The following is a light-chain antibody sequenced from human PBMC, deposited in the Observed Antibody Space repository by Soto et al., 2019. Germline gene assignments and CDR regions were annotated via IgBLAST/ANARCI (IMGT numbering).Light chain of an antibody. CDR3: CSYAGSHPLYV. V-gene: IGLV2-23*01. J-gene: IGLJ1*01. Sequence: QSALTQPASVSGSPGQSITISCTGNNSDVGSYNLVSWYQQHPGKAPKVIIYEGTKRPSGISNRFSGSKSGNTASLTISGLQAVDEADYCCCSYAGSHPLYVFGTGTKVTVL. CDR1: NSDVGSYNL. CDR2: EGT.